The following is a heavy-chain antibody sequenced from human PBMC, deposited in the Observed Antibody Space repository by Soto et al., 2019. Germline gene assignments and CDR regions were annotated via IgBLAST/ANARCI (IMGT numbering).Heavy chain of an antibody. J-gene: IGHJ4*02. CDR1: GGTFSSYA. D-gene: IGHD2-15*01. V-gene: IGHV1-69*06. CDR3: ASGEGRLGYCSGGSCYPPSDY. Sequence: SVKVSCKASGGTFSSYAISWVRQAPGQGLEWMGGIIPVFGTANYAQKFQGRVTITADKSTSTAYMELSSLRSEDTAVYYCASGEGRLGYCSGGSCYPPSDYWGQGTRSPSPQ. CDR2: IIPVFGTA.